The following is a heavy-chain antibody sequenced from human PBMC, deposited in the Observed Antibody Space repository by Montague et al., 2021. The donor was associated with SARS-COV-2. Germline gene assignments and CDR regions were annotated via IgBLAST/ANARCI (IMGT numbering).Heavy chain of an antibody. J-gene: IGHJ6*02. CDR1: SGSISSGSYY. Sequence: TLSLTCTVSSGSISSGSYYWSWIRQPAGKGLEWIGRIYTSGSTNYNPSLKSRVTISVDTSKNQFSLKLSSVTAADTAVYYCARDFGGDFDWSGYYYYYGMDVWGQGTTVTVSS. D-gene: IGHD3-9*01. V-gene: IGHV4-61*02. CDR2: IYTSGST. CDR3: ARDFGGDFDWSGYYYYYGMDV.